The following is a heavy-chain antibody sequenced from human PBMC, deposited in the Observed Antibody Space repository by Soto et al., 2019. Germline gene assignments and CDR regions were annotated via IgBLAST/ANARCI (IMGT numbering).Heavy chain of an antibody. J-gene: IGHJ6*02. CDR1: GFTFSSYG. D-gene: IGHD2-2*01. Sequence: HPGGSLRLSCAASGFTFSSYGMHWVRQAPGKGLEWVAVIWYDGSNKYYADSVKGRFTISRDNSKNTLYLQMNSLRAEDTAVYYCARDLPSEPSWLYYYYYGMDVWGQGTTVTVSS. CDR3: ARDLPSEPSWLYYYYYGMDV. V-gene: IGHV3-33*01. CDR2: IWYDGSNK.